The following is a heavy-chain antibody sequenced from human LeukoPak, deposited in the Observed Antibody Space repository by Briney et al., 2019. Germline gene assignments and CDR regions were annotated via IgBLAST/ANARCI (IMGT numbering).Heavy chain of an antibody. Sequence: GRSLRLSCAASEFSVGSNYMNWVRQAPGKGLEWVSYISSSGSTIYYADSVKGRFTISRDNAKNSLYLQMNSLRAEDTAVYYCAELGITMIGGVWGKGTTVTISS. CDR2: ISSSGSTI. D-gene: IGHD3-10*02. J-gene: IGHJ6*04. V-gene: IGHV3-48*01. CDR3: AELGITMIGGV. CDR1: EFSVGSNY.